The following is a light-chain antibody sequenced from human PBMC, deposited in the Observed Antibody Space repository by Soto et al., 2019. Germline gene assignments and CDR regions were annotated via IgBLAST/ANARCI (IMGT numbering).Light chain of an antibody. CDR3: MQTLQRTAWT. J-gene: IGKJ1*01. CDR1: QSLLHSNGYND. V-gene: IGKV2-28*01. Sequence: DIVMTQSPLSLTVTPGEPASISCKSSQSLLHSNGYNDLDWYLQKPGQSAQLLIYLSSTRASGLPDKVRGSRSGTDFTLTLSGVDADAVGVYYCMQTLQRTAWTFGQGAKV. CDR2: LSS.